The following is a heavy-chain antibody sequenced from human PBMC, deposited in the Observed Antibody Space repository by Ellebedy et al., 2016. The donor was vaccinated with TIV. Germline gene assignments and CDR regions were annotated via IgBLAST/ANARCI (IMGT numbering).Heavy chain of an antibody. CDR2: VYATGST. D-gene: IGHD2-21*01. CDR3: ARGTVVVEPVASLGPMDV. V-gene: IGHV4-4*07. CDR1: GGSLSGYY. Sequence: MPSETLSLTCTVPGGSLSGYYWGWVRQPAGKGLEWIGRVYATGSTRYNPSLESRVTISVDTANNQVSLRMTSLTAADTALYFCARGTVVVEPVASLGPMDVWGQGTSVTVAS. J-gene: IGHJ6*02.